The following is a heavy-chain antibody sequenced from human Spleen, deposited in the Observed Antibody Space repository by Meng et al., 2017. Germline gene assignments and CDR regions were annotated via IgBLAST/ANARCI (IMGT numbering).Heavy chain of an antibody. Sequence: GESLKISCAASGFTFSNAWMSWVRQAPGKGLEWVGRIKSKTDGGTTDYAAPVKGRFTISRDDSRKTLYLQMNSLKTEDTAVYYCTTARLRGYYYYYYGMDVWGRGTTVTVSS. D-gene: IGHD3-10*01. CDR3: TTARLRGYYYYYYGMDV. CDR1: GFTFSNAW. V-gene: IGHV3-15*01. J-gene: IGHJ6*02. CDR2: IKSKTDGGTT.